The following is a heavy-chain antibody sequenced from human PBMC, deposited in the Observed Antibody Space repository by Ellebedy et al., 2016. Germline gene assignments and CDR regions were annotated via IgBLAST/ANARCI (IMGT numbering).Heavy chain of an antibody. CDR2: ISTGNSNI. CDR1: GYTFTNFD. D-gene: IGHD2-21*02. V-gene: IGHV1-18*04. J-gene: IGHJ4*02. Sequence: ASVTVSCKASGYTFTNFDISWVRQAPGQGPEWIGWISTGNSNINIAQKVQGRLTMTTDTSTATAYMELSGLTSDDTAVYFCARPHASGDFYFDHWGQGSLVTVSS. CDR3: ARPHASGDFYFDH.